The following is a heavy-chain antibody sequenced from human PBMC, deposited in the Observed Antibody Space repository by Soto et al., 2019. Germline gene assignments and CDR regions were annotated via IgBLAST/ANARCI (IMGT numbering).Heavy chain of an antibody. CDR1: GGSVSSGSYY. D-gene: IGHD3-16*01. V-gene: IGHV4-61*01. CDR3: ARDRTATRGGVDV. J-gene: IGHJ6*02. CDR2: IYYSGST. Sequence: QVQLQESGPGLVKPSETLSLTCTVSGGSVSSGSYYWSWIRQPPGKGLEWIGYIYYSGSTNYNPSLKSRVTISVDTSKNQFSLKLSSVTAADTAVYYCARDRTATRGGVDVWGQGTTVTVSS.